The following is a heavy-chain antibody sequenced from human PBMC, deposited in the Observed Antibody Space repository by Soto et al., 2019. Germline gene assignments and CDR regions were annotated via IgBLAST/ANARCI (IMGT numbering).Heavy chain of an antibody. CDR2: INLDSGGT. CDR1: GYTFTDYY. Sequence: ASVKVSCKASGYTFTDYYMHWVRQAPGQGLEWMGWINLDSGGTHYAQKFQGRVTMTRDTSISIAYIELSGLRSDDTAVYYCARVANGYDPWGQGTLVTVSS. V-gene: IGHV1-2*02. J-gene: IGHJ5*02. CDR3: ARVANGYDP. D-gene: IGHD5-18*01.